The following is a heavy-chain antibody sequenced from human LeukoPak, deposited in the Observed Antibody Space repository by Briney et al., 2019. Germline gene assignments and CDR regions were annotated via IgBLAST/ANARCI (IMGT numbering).Heavy chain of an antibody. CDR2: ISAYNGNT. Sequence: ASVKVSCKASGYTFTSYGISWVRQAPGQGLEWMGWISAYNGNTNYAQKLQGRVTMTTDTSTSTAYMGLRSLRSDDTAVYYCASTVSYYYYMDVWGKGTTVTVSS. D-gene: IGHD4-11*01. J-gene: IGHJ6*03. CDR1: GYTFTSYG. CDR3: ASTVSYYYYMDV. V-gene: IGHV1-18*01.